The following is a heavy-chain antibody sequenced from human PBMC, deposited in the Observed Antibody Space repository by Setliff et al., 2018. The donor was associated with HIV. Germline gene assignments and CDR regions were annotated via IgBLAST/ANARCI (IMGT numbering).Heavy chain of an antibody. Sequence: ASETLSLTCAVYGGSFSGYYWSWIRQPPGKGLEWIGEINHSGSTNYNPSLKSRVTISVATSKNQFSLKLSSVTAADTAVYYCARGSWGAVAGGGNDYWGQGTLVTVSS. CDR2: INHSGST. CDR3: ARGSWGAVAGGGNDY. CDR1: GGSFSGYY. D-gene: IGHD6-19*01. V-gene: IGHV4-34*01. J-gene: IGHJ4*02.